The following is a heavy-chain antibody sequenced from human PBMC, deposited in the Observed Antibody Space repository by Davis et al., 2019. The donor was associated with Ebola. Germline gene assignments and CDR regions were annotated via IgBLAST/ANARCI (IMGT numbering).Heavy chain of an antibody. J-gene: IGHJ4*02. D-gene: IGHD1-7*01. CDR1: GGSFNGYY. CDR3: AREVTGTPFSFDY. Sequence: SETLSLTCAVYGGSFNGYYWSWIRQPPGKGLEWIGEINHSGSTNYNPSLKSRVTISVDTSKNQFSLKLSSVTAADTAVYYCAREVTGTPFSFDYWGQGTLVTVSS. V-gene: IGHV4-34*01. CDR2: INHSGST.